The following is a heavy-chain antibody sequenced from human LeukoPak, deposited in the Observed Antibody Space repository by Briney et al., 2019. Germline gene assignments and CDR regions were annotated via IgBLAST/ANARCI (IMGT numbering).Heavy chain of an antibody. D-gene: IGHD2-15*01. CDR2: IYYSGST. V-gene: IGHV4-39*07. J-gene: IGHJ4*02. CDR3: ASCKKGGDSCLYYFDY. Sequence: SETLSLTCTVSGGSISSSSYYWGWIRQPPGKGLEWIGTIYYSGSTYYNPSLKSRVTISVDTSKNQFSLKLSSVTAADTAVYYCASCKKGGDSCLYYFDYWGQGTLVTVSS. CDR1: GGSISSSSYY.